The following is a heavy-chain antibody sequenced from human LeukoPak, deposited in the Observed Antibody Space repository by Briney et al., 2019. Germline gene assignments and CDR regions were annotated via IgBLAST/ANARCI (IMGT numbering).Heavy chain of an antibody. CDR2: IRYDGSNK. CDR1: GFTFSSYG. CDR3: AKDLGAYSSGWSLGGFDY. Sequence: PGGSLRLSCAASGFTFSSYGMHWVRQAPGKGLEWVALIRYDGSNKYYADSVKGRFTISRDNSKNTLYLQMNSLRAEDTAVYYCAKDLGAYSSGWSLGGFDYWGQGTLVTVSS. D-gene: IGHD6-19*01. J-gene: IGHJ4*02. V-gene: IGHV3-30*02.